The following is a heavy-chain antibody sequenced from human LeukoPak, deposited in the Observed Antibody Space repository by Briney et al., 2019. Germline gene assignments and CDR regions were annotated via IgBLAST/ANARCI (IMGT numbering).Heavy chain of an antibody. CDR2: IYPGDSRI. D-gene: IGHD6-13*01. J-gene: IGHJ5*02. Sequence: GESLKISCQGFGYSFTSYWIGWVRQMPGKGMEWMGVIYPGDSRIRYNPSFQGQATISVDKSISTAYLQWVSLKASDTAMYYCACRDLTSTWSFPWGQGTLVTVSS. CDR3: ACRDLTSTWSFP. CDR1: GYSFTSYW. V-gene: IGHV5-51*01.